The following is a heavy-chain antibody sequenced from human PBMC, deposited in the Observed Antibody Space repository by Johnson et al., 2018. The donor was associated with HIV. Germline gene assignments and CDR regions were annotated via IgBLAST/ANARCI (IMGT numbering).Heavy chain of an antibody. CDR2: IRFDGSIE. CDR3: ARGAGEAYGGNFRDAFDI. Sequence: QVHLVESGGGLVQPGGSLRLSCAASGFTVTSDYMSWVRQAPGKGLEWVAFIRFDGSIEYQRDSVKGRFSISRDNSKNTLYLQMDGLRPEDTAVYYCARGAGEAYGGNFRDAFDIWGQGTMVTVSS. V-gene: IGHV3-30*02. D-gene: IGHD4-23*01. J-gene: IGHJ3*02. CDR1: GFTVTSDY.